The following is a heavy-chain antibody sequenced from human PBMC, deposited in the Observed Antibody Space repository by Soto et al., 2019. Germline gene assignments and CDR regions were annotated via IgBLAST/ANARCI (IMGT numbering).Heavy chain of an antibody. CDR1: GYSFSNYW. D-gene: IGHD2-15*01. J-gene: IGHJ4*02. CDR3: ASSVVVPSTMNYLDY. Sequence: GESLKISCNGSGYSFSNYWIAWVRQMPGKGLEWMGIIFPADSDTKYSPSFQGQVTISADKSISTAYLQWSSLKASDTAMYYCASSVVVPSTMNYLDYWAQGSLVTVSS. CDR2: IFPADSDT. V-gene: IGHV5-51*01.